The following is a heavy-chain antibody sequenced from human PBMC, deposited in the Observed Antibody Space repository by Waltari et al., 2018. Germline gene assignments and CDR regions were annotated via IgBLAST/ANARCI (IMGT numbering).Heavy chain of an antibody. J-gene: IGHJ5*02. CDR2: IYSSGSS. Sequence: QVQLQASGPGLVKPSETLSLTRTVSGGSLSSSYWSWIRQPPGKGLEWIGYIYSSGSSNYNPSLKSRVTISVDTSKNQFSLKLNSVTAADTAVYYCARVLRSAWGVWFDPWGPGTLVIVSS. CDR1: GGSLSSSY. D-gene: IGHD3-16*01. V-gene: IGHV4-59*01. CDR3: ARVLRSAWGVWFDP.